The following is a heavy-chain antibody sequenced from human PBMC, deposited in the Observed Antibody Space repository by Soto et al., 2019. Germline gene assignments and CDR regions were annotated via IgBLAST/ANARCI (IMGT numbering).Heavy chain of an antibody. CDR2: INHSGST. V-gene: IGHV4-34*01. Sequence: SETLSLTCAVYGGSFSGYYWSWIRQPPGKGLEWIGEINHSGSTNYNPSLKSRVTISVDTSKNQFSLKLSSVTAADTAVYYCARGGYFDWTDYYYYGMDVWGQGTTVTVS. D-gene: IGHD3-9*01. CDR1: GGSFSGYY. J-gene: IGHJ6*02. CDR3: ARGGYFDWTDYYYYGMDV.